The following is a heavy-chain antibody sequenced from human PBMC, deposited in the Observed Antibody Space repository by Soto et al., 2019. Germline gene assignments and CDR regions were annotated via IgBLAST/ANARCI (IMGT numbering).Heavy chain of an antibody. Sequence: LRLSCAASGFTFSSYSMNWVRQAPGKGLEWVSYISSSSSTIYYADSVKGRFTISRDNAKNSLYLQMNSLRDEDTAVYYCARDGESSTSCCAPSVDPWGQGTLVTVSS. CDR2: ISSSSSTI. CDR3: ARDGESSTSCCAPSVDP. D-gene: IGHD2-2*01. V-gene: IGHV3-48*02. CDR1: GFTFSSYS. J-gene: IGHJ5*02.